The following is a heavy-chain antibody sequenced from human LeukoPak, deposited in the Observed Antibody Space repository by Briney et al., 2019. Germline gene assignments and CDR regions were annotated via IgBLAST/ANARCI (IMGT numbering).Heavy chain of an antibody. D-gene: IGHD2-21*01. CDR3: ARDLRLGELSYFDY. Sequence: TSQTLSLTCTVSGGSISSGGYYWSWIRQHPGKGLESIGYIYYSGSTYYNPSLKSRVTISVDTSKNQFSLKLSSVTAADTAVYYCARDLRLGELSYFDYWGQGTLVTVSS. CDR1: GGSISSGGYY. J-gene: IGHJ4*02. CDR2: IYYSGST. V-gene: IGHV4-31*03.